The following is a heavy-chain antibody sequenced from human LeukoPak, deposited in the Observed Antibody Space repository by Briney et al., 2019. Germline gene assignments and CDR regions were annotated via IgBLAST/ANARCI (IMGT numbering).Heavy chain of an antibody. CDR3: ARSYYDSSGYLDY. V-gene: IGHV1-69*04. J-gene: IGHJ4*02. D-gene: IGHD3-22*01. CDR2: IIPIFGIA. Sequence: SVKVTCKASGGTFSSYAISWVRQAPGQGLEWVGRIIPIFGIANYAQKFQGRVTITADKSTSTAYMELSSLRSEDTAVYYCARSYYDSSGYLDYWGQGTLVTVSS. CDR1: GGTFSSYA.